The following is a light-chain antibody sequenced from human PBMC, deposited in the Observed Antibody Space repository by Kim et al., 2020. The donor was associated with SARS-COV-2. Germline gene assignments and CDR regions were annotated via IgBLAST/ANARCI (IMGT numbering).Light chain of an antibody. CDR2: GNN. V-gene: IGLV1-40*01. CDR3: QSYDSSLSGWV. Sequence: QSVLTQPPSVSGAPGQRVTISCTGSSSNIGARYDVHWYQRLPGTAPKLLIYGNNNRPSGVPDRFSGSKSGTSASLAITGLQAEDEADYYCQSYDSSLSGWVFGGGTKVTVL. J-gene: IGLJ3*02. CDR1: SSNIGARYD.